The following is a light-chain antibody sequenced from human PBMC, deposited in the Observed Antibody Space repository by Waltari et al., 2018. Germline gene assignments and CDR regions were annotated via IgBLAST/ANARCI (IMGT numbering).Light chain of an antibody. CDR2: DES. CDR3: QQFDAFPYT. CDR1: QHISNY. V-gene: IGKV1-33*01. J-gene: IGKJ2*01. Sequence: DILLTQSPTSLSASIGDRVTITCQASQHISNYLNWYQRKPGKAPKLLIYDESDLEPGVPLRFSGTGYGASFTLTISSLQPEDVATYYCQQFDAFPYTFGQGTNLQIK.